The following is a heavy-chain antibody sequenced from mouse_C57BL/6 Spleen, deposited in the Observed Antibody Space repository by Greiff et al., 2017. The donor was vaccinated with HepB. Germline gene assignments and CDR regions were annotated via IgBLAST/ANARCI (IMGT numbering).Heavy chain of an antibody. CDR3: AKHRGGGSSYDWYFDV. D-gene: IGHD1-1*01. J-gene: IGHJ1*03. CDR2: IWGGGST. Sequence: VKVVGSGPGLVAPSQSLSITCTVSGFSLTSYGVDWVRQPPGKGLEWLGVIWGGGSTNYNSALMSRLSISKDNSKSQVFLKMNSLQTDDTAMYYCAKHRGGGSSYDWYFDVWGTGTTVTVSS. V-gene: IGHV2-9*01. CDR1: GFSLTSYG.